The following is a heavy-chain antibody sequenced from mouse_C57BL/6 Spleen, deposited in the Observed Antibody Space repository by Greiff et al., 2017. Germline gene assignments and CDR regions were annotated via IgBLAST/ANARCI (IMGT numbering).Heavy chain of an antibody. V-gene: IGHV7-3*01. J-gene: IGHJ3*01. CDR1: GFTFTDYY. CDR3: ASGSPFAY. CDR2: IRNKANGYTT. Sequence: EVKLMESGGGLVQPGGSLSLSCAASGFTFTDYYMSWVRQPPGKALEWLGFIRNKANGYTTEYSASVKGRFTISRDNSQSILYLQMNALRAEDSATYYCASGSPFAYWGQGTLVTVSA.